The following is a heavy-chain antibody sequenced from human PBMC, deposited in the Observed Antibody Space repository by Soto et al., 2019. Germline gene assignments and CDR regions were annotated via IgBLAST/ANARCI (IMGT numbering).Heavy chain of an antibody. CDR1: GVSISSYY. CDR2: FYYSRNT. J-gene: IGHJ3*02. CDR3: ARHYLSSSWAPAFDI. V-gene: IGHV4-39*01. Sequence: PSETLSLTCTVSGVSISSYYWGWIRQPPGKGLEWIGSFYYSRNTNYNPSLKSRVTISVDTSKNQFSLKVNSVIAADTAVYYCARHYLSSSWAPAFDIWGQGTMVTVSS. D-gene: IGHD6-13*01.